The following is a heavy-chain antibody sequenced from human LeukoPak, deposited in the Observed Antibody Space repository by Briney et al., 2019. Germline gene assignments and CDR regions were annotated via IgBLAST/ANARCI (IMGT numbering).Heavy chain of an antibody. CDR2: IKQDGSEK. D-gene: IGHD6-13*01. CDR3: TRAGLGAAADV. V-gene: IGHV3-7*01. CDR1: GFTFSSYW. Sequence: GGSLRLSCAASGFTFSSYWMSWVRQAPGKGLEWVANIKQDGSEKYYADSVKGRFTISRDNSKNTLDLQMNSLSAEDTAVYFCTRAGLGAAADVWGQGTLVTVSS. J-gene: IGHJ4*02.